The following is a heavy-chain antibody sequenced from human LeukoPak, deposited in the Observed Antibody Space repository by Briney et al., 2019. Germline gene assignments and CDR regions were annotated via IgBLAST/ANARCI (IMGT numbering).Heavy chain of an antibody. CDR2: IYYSGST. D-gene: IGHD1-26*01. Sequence: PSETLSLTCTVSGGSISSSSYYWGWIRQPPGKGLEWIGSIYYSGSTYYNPSLKSRVTISVDTSKNQFSLKLSSVTAADTAVYYCARQPRKWELPHRNNWFDPWGQGTLVTVSS. CDR3: ARQPRKWELPHRNNWFDP. J-gene: IGHJ5*02. CDR1: GGSISSSSYY. V-gene: IGHV4-39*01.